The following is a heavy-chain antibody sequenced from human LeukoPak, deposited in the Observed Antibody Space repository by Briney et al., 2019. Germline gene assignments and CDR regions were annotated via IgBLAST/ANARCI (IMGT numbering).Heavy chain of an antibody. D-gene: IGHD5-24*01. CDR3: ARRRDGYNPDY. J-gene: IGHJ4*02. V-gene: IGHV5-51*01. CDR1: GYSFTSYW. Sequence: GESLKISCEGSGYSFTSYWIGWVRQMPGKGLEWMGIIYPGDSDIRYSPSFQGQVTISADKSVGTAYLQWSSLKASDTAMYYCARRRDGYNPDYWGQGTLVTVSS. CDR2: IYPGDSDI.